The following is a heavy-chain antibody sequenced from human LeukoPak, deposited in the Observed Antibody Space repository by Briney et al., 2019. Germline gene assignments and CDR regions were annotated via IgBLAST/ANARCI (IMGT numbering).Heavy chain of an antibody. D-gene: IGHD6-19*01. V-gene: IGHV3-48*03. CDR3: ARGGSLGY. CDR1: GFTFSSYE. J-gene: IGHJ4*02. CDR2: ISSSGSAI. Sequence: PGGSLRLSCAASGFTFSSYEMNWVRQAPGKGLEWVSKISSSGSAIYYADSVKGRFTISRDNAKSTPYLQMNSLRAEDTAVYYCARGGSLGYWGQGTLVTVSS.